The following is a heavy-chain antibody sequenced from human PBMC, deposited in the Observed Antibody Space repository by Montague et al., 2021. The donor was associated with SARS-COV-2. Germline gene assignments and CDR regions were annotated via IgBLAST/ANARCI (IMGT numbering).Heavy chain of an antibody. CDR1: GGSVSNGLYY. D-gene: IGHD3-9*01. Sequence: TLSLTCTVSGGSVSNGLYYWSWIRQPAGKGLEWIGRIYTSGTTTYNPSLESRVTISLDTSKNQFSLKLSSVTAADTTIYYCSRDRDDPLTGYSNDAFDNGGQGTMVTDSS. J-gene: IGHJ3*02. CDR2: IYTSGTT. CDR3: SRDRDDPLTGYSNDAFDN. V-gene: IGHV4-61*02.